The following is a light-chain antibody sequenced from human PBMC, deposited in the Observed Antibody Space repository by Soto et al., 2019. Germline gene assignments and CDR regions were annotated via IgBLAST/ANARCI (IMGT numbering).Light chain of an antibody. CDR3: QQSGTSTWT. CDR1: QSVTIGY. CDR2: GAR. V-gene: IGKV3-20*01. J-gene: IGKJ1*01. Sequence: IVLTQSPGNRSLSPGERATLSCRASQSVTIGYLAWFQQKHGQAPRLIIYGARTRATGVPDRFSASVSGTDGSITISRLEKEDGSVYDCQQSGTSTWTFGQGTKVDIK.